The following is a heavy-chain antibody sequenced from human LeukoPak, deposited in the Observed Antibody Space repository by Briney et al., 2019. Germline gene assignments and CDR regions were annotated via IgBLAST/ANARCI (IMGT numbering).Heavy chain of an antibody. J-gene: IGHJ4*02. V-gene: IGHV4-34*01. CDR1: GGSFSGYY. CDR2: INHSGST. Sequence: SETLSLTCAVYGGSFSGYYWSWIRQPPGKGVEWIGDINHSGSTNYNPSLKSRVTISVDTSKNQFSLKLSSVTAADTAVYYCASGASDIVVVPAAPPPGYWGQGTLVTVSS. D-gene: IGHD2-2*01. CDR3: ASGASDIVVVPAAPPPGY.